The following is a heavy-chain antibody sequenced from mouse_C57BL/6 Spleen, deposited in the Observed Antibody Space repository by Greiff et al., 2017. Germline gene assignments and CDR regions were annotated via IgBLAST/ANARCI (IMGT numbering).Heavy chain of an antibody. CDR3: ARGDTLFITTVVYAMDY. CDR2: IYPGDGDT. D-gene: IGHD1-1*01. CDR1: GYAFSSYW. V-gene: IGHV1-80*01. Sequence: VQLQQSGAELVKPGASVKISCKASGYAFSSYWMNWVKQRPGKGLEWIGQIYPGDGDTNYNGKFKGKATLTADKSSSTAYMQLSSLTSEDSAVYFCARGDTLFITTVVYAMDYWGQGTSVTVSS. J-gene: IGHJ4*01.